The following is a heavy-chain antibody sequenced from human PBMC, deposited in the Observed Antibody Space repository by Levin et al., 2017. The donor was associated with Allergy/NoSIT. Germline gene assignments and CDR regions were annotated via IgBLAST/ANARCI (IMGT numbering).Heavy chain of an antibody. V-gene: IGHV4-34*01. CDR3: ARGLSEEGYFDL. CDR2: INHSGST. J-gene: IGHJ2*01. Sequence: PSETLSLTCAVYGGSFSHYYWNWIRQTPGKGLDWIGEINHSGSTNFNPSLKSRLTILVDTSKHQFSLKLSSVTAADTAVYYCARGLSEEGYFDLWGRGTLVTVSS. D-gene: IGHD3-16*02. CDR1: GGSFSHYY.